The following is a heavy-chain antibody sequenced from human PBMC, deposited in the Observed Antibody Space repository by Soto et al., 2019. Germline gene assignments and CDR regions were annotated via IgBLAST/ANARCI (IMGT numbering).Heavy chain of an antibody. CDR3: ARHPSDFWFDP. J-gene: IGHJ5*02. CDR2: IYYSGST. CDR1: GGSISSSSYF. Sequence: LSLTCSVSGGSISSSSYFWGWIRQPPGKGLEWIGSIYYSGSTYYNPSLKSRVTVSVDTSKNQFSLKLSSVTASDTAVYYCARHPSDFWFDPWGQGTLVTVSS. D-gene: IGHD2-21*02. V-gene: IGHV4-39*01.